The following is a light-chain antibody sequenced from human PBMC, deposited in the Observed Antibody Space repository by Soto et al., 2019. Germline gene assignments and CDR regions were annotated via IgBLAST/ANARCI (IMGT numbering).Light chain of an antibody. V-gene: IGKV3-15*01. CDR2: GAS. J-gene: IGKJ1*01. CDR3: QQYNNWPWT. CDR1: QSVSSN. Sequence: EIVMTQSPATLSVSPGERATLSCRASQSVSSNLAWYQQKPCQAPRLLIYGASTRATGIPARFSGSGSGTEFTLTISSLQSEDFAVYYCQQYNNWPWTFGQGTKLYIK.